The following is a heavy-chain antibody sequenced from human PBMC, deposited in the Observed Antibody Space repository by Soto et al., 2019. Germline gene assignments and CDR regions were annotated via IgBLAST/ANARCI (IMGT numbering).Heavy chain of an antibody. D-gene: IGHD6-13*01. CDR1: GFTFSSYA. J-gene: IGHJ4*02. Sequence: LGGSLRLSCAASGFTFSSYAMNWVRQAPGKGLEWVSVISGSDGSTYYADSVKGRFTISRDNSKNTLNLQMNSLRAEDTAVYYCARRSSSWYFDYWGQGTLVTVSS. V-gene: IGHV3-23*01. CDR3: ARRSSSWYFDY. CDR2: ISGSDGST.